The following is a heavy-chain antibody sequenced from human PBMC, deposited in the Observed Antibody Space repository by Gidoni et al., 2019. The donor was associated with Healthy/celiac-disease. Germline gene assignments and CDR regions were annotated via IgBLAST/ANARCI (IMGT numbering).Heavy chain of an antibody. CDR3: AKAHHDYSNYGEGDYFYAMDV. D-gene: IGHD4-4*01. J-gene: IGHJ6*02. CDR1: GVTFSSYG. V-gene: IGHV3-30*18. CDR2: ISYDGSNK. Sequence: QVQLVESGGGVVQPGRSLSLSCAASGVTFSSYGMHWVRQAPGKGLEWVAVISYDGSNKYYADSVKGRFTISRDSSTNTLYLQMNSLRAEDTAVYYCAKAHHDYSNYGEGDYFYAMDVWGQGTTVTVSS.